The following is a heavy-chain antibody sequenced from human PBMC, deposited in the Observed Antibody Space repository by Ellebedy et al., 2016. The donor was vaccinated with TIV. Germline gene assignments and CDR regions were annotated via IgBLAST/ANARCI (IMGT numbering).Heavy chain of an antibody. J-gene: IGHJ4*02. V-gene: IGHV3-30*01. D-gene: IGHD5-18*01. CDR2: ISSDGRDE. CDR1: GFTFSGYS. CDR3: VRRGYNYDIPNS. Sequence: PGGSLRLSCAVSGFTFSGYSMHWVRQAPGKGPEWVAVISSDGRDENYADSVKGRFTISRDNSKNTLFLQMNSLRAEDTAVYYCVRRGYNYDIPNSWGQGTLVTVSP.